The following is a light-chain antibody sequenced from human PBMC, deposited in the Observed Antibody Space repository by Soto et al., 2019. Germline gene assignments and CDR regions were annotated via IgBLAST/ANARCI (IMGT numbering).Light chain of an antibody. CDR1: SXDVGAYNY. V-gene: IGLV2-8*01. J-gene: IGLJ1*01. Sequence: QSVLTQPPSASGSLGQSVTISCTGTSXDVGAYNYVSWYQQHPGKAPKLMIYEVSKRPSGVPDRFSGSKSGNTASLTVSGLQAEDEADYYCSSYAGSNKSVFGTGTKLTVL. CDR2: EVS. CDR3: SSYAGSNKSV.